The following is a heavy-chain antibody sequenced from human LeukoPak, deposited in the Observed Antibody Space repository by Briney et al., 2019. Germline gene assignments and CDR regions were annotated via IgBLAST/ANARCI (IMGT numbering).Heavy chain of an antibody. Sequence: SETLSLTCAVYGGSFSGYYWSWIRQPPGKGLEWIGEINHSGSTNYNPSLKSRVTISVDTSKNQFSLKLSSVTAADTAVYYCARHSYYDSSGYYYEVAGNAFDIWGQGTMVTVSS. D-gene: IGHD3-22*01. CDR1: GGSFSGYY. V-gene: IGHV4-34*01. CDR3: ARHSYYDSSGYYYEVAGNAFDI. CDR2: INHSGST. J-gene: IGHJ3*02.